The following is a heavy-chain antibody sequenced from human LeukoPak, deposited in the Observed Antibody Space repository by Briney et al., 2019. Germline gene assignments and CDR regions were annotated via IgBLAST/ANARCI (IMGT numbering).Heavy chain of an antibody. CDR1: GYTFTSYY. Sequence: ASVKVSCKASGYTFTSYYMHWVRQAPGQGLEWMGIINPSGGSTSYAQKFQGRVTMTRDMSTSTAYMELSSLRSEDTAVYYCARGRSWPPHMDVWGKGTTVTISS. CDR2: INPSGGST. CDR3: ARGRSWPPHMDV. J-gene: IGHJ6*03. V-gene: IGHV1-46*01.